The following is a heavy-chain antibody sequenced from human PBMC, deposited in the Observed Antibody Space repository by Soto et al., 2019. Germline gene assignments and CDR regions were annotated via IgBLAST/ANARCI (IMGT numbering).Heavy chain of an antibody. CDR2: ISAYNGNT. J-gene: IGHJ3*02. V-gene: IGHV1-18*04. D-gene: IGHD2-2*01. CDR3: ARVGSYCSSTSCYCIQLWSYYACDI. CDR1: GYTFTSYG. Sequence: ASVKVSCKASGYTFTSYGISWVRQAPGQGLEWMGWISAYNGNTNYAQKLQGRVTMATDTSTSTAYMELRSLRSDDTAVYYCARVGSYCSSTSCYCIQLWSYYACDIWGEGT.